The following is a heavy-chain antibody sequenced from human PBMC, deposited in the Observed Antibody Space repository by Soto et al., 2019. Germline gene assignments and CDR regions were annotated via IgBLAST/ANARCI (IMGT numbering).Heavy chain of an antibody. V-gene: IGHV3-33*01. CDR1: GFTFSSYG. Sequence: QVQLVESGGGVVQPGRSLRLSCAASGFTFSSYGMHWVRQAPGKGLEWVAVIWYDGSNKYYADSVKGRFTISRDNSKNTLYLEMNSLRAEDTAVYYCARSDSLDILTGYYESYYYYGMDVWGQGTTVTVSS. CDR3: ARSDSLDILTGYYESYYYYGMDV. CDR2: IWYDGSNK. J-gene: IGHJ6*02. D-gene: IGHD3-9*01.